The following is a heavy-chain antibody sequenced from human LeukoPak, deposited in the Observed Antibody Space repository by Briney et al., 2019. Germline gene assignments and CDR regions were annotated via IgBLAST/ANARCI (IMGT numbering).Heavy chain of an antibody. Sequence: ASVKVSCKASGYTFTSYGISWVRQAPGQGLEWMGWISAYNGNTNYAQKLQGRVTMTTDTSTSTAYMELSSLRSEDTAVYYCARGGSYQLLTVYYYYYMDVWGKGTTVTVSS. CDR1: GYTFTSYG. D-gene: IGHD2-2*01. CDR2: ISAYNGNT. V-gene: IGHV1-18*01. J-gene: IGHJ6*03. CDR3: ARGGSYQLLTVYYYYYMDV.